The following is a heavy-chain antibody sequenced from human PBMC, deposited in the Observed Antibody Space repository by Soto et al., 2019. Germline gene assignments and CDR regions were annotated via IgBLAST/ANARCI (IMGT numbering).Heavy chain of an antibody. Sequence: EVQLVETGGGLIQPGGSLRLSCAASGFTISSNYMSWVRQAPGKGREWVSLIYSGGSAYYADSVKGRFTISRDNSKNMLFLQMDSLRAEDTAVYYCARGGTKYYYDRWGQGTLVTVSS. V-gene: IGHV3-53*02. CDR1: GFTISSNY. D-gene: IGHD3-22*01. J-gene: IGHJ4*02. CDR3: ARGGTKYYYDR. CDR2: IYSGGSA.